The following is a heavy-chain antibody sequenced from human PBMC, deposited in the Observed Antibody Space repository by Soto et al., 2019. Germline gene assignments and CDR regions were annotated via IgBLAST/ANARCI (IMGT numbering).Heavy chain of an antibody. CDR2: INQDGSER. CDR1: GFTFSSYG. CDR3: AVYGYGVSAAAY. V-gene: IGHV3-7*03. D-gene: IGHD4-17*01. Sequence: GGSLRLSCASSGFTFSSYGMHCFRQAPGKGLEWVANINQDGSERYYVDSVRGRFTISRDNVENSLYLQLNSLRPEDTAVYYCAVYGYGVSAAAYWGQGTLVTVSS. J-gene: IGHJ4*02.